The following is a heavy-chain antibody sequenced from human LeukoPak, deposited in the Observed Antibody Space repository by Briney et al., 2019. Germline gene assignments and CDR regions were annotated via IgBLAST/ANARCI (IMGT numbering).Heavy chain of an antibody. CDR2: ISWNSGSI. CDR3: AKDIRVRGYNYGYGFDY. CDR1: GFTFDDYA. V-gene: IGHV3-9*01. Sequence: GRSLRLSCAASGFTFDDYAMHWVRQAPGKGLGWDSGISWNSGSIGYADSVKGRFTISRDNAKNSLYLQMNSLRAEDTALYYCAKDIRVRGYNYGYGFDYWGQGTLVTVSS. J-gene: IGHJ4*02. D-gene: IGHD5-18*01.